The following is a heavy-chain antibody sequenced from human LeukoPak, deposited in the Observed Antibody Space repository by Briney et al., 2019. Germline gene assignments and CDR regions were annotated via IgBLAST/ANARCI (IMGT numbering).Heavy chain of an antibody. Sequence: GGSLRLSCAASGFTFSSYAMHWVRQAPGKGLEWVAVISYDGSNKYYADSVKGRSTISRDNSKNTLYLQMNSLRAEDTAVYYCARDGYSVYYFDYWGQGTLVTVSS. V-gene: IGHV3-30-3*01. CDR3: ARDGYSVYYFDY. J-gene: IGHJ4*02. CDR1: GFTFSSYA. CDR2: ISYDGSNK. D-gene: IGHD5-24*01.